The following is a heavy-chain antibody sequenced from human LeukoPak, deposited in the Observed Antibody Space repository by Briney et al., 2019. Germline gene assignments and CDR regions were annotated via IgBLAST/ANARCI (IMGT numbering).Heavy chain of an antibody. CDR1: GYTFTSYY. V-gene: IGHV1-46*01. J-gene: IGHJ3*02. Sequence: ASVKVSCKASGYTFTSYYMHWVRQAPGQGLEWMGIINPSGGSTSYAQKFQGRVTMTRDTSTSTVYTELSSLRSEDTAVYYCARPIYDSSGYYYGGLAFDIWGQGTMVTVSS. CDR2: INPSGGST. CDR3: ARPIYDSSGYYYGGLAFDI. D-gene: IGHD3-22*01.